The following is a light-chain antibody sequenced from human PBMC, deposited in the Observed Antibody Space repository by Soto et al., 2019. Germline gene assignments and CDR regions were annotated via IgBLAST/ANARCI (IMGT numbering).Light chain of an antibody. J-gene: IGLJ1*01. V-gene: IGLV2-14*02. CDR2: EVS. Sequence: QPSRTQPASVFGSPGQSITICCTGTSSDVGSYNLVSWYQQHPGKAPKLMIYEVSKRPPGVSNRFSGSKSGNTASLTVSGLQAEDEADYYCSSYACTNKLYVFGTGNKGTVL. CDR1: SSDVGSYNL. CDR3: SSYACTNKLYV.